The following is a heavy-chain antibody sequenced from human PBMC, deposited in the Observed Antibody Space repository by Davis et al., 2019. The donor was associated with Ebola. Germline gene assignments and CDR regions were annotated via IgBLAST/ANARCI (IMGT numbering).Heavy chain of an antibody. CDR2: MSYDGSHK. V-gene: IGHV3-30*18. Sequence: PGGPLRLSCAASGFTFSSYGFYWVRQAPGKGLEWVAVMSYDGSHKYYADSVKGRFTISRDNSKNTLYLQMNSLRAEDTAVYYCAKGSASAPTLFPLVSCENSRSDL. CDR3: AKGSASAPTLFPLVSCENSRSDL. CDR1: GFTFSSYG. J-gene: IGHJ2*01. D-gene: IGHD3-3*01.